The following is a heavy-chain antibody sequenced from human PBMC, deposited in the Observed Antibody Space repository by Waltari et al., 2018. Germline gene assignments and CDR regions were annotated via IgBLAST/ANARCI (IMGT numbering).Heavy chain of an antibody. Sequence: GKGLEWVAVISYDGSNKYYADSGKGRFTSSRDNSKNTLYLQMNSLRAEDTAVYYCARDGGGGSYLLAFDIWGQGTMVTVSS. CDR3: ARDGGGGSYLLAFDI. D-gene: IGHD1-26*01. J-gene: IGHJ3*02. V-gene: IGHV3-30-3*01. CDR2: ISYDGSNK.